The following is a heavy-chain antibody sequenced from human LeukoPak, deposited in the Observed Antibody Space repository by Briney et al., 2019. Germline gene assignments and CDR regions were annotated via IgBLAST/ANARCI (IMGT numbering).Heavy chain of an antibody. J-gene: IGHJ4*02. D-gene: IGHD3-22*01. V-gene: IGHV3-30*18. CDR3: AKDRRYYDRSGSDY. Sequence: GGSLRLSCAASGFTFSNYGMHWVRQAPGKGLEWVAVISYDGSNKYYADSVKGRFTISRDNSKNTLFLQMNSLRVEDTAVYYCAKDRRYYDRSGSDYWGEGTLVCVSS. CDR2: ISYDGSNK. CDR1: GFTFSNYG.